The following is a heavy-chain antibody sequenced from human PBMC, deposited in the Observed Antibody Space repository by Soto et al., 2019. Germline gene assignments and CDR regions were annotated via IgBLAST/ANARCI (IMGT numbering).Heavy chain of an antibody. D-gene: IGHD4-4*01. CDR2: IYNTVNT. CDR1: GGSISSGDYY. Sequence: KPSETLSLTCTVSGGSISSGDYYWSWIRQPPGQGLEWIGYIYNTVNTNYNPSLKSRVTISADTSKNQVSLKLTSVTAADTAVYYCARGADNSKVGYWGQGTLVTVSS. CDR3: ARGADNSKVGY. J-gene: IGHJ4*02. V-gene: IGHV4-61*08.